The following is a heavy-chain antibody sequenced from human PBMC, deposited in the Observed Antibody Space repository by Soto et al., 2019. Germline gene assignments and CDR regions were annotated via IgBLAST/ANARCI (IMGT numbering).Heavy chain of an antibody. CDR3: ARRRQLVAALDY. V-gene: IGHV4-39*01. CDR1: SGSISSSSYY. CDR2: IYYSGST. D-gene: IGHD2-15*01. J-gene: IGHJ4*02. Sequence: QLQLQESGPGLVKPSETLFLTCTVSSGSISSSSYYWDWIRQPPGKGLERIGSIYYSGSTNYNPSLKSRVTISVDTSKNQFSLKVSSLTAADTAVYYCARRRQLVAALDYWGQGTLVTVSS.